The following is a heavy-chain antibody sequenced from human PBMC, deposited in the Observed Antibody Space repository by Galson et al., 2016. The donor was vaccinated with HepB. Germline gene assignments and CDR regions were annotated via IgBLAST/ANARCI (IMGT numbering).Heavy chain of an antibody. CDR1: GVIFSDHA. V-gene: IGHV3-30*18. D-gene: IGHD1-1*01. CDR2: TSSDGSNE. Sequence: SLRLSCAISGVIFSDHAMHWVRQAPGRGLEWVAVTSSDGSNEYYVVSVKGRFAISRDNSKNTLYLQMNSLRGEDTAVYYCGKGGTGIAVPVDLWGEGTLVTVSS. CDR3: GKGGTGIAVPVDL. J-gene: IGHJ5*02.